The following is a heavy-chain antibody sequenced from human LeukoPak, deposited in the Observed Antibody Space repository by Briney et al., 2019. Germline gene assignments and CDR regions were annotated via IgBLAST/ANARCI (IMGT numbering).Heavy chain of an antibody. J-gene: IGHJ6*03. Sequence: GASVKVSCKPSGYTFTTYDFSWVRQAPGQGLEWMGWIGSYNGNTNYAQKFQGRVTMTTDTSTSTAYMELRSLRSDDTAVYYCARGEVVTAIPGIGYYYYYMDVWGKGTTVTVSS. D-gene: IGHD2-21*02. CDR1: GYTFTTYD. CDR3: ARGEVVTAIPGIGYYYYYMDV. V-gene: IGHV1-18*01. CDR2: IGSYNGNT.